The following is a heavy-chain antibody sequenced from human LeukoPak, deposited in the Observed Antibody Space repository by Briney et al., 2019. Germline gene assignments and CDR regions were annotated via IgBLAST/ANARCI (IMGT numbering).Heavy chain of an antibody. CDR1: GYTFTSYD. J-gene: IGHJ4*02. Sequence: SVKVSCKASGYTFTSYDISWVRQAPGQGLEWMGRIVPIFDTANYAQKFQDRVTITADESTSTAYMELSSLRSDDTAVYYCAREWGSSGSYFDYWGPGTLVTVSS. CDR3: AREWGSSGSYFDY. D-gene: IGHD1-26*01. V-gene: IGHV1-69*13. CDR2: IVPIFDTA.